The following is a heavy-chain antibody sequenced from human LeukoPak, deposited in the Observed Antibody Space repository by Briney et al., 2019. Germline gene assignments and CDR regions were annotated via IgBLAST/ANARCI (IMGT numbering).Heavy chain of an antibody. D-gene: IGHD6-13*01. J-gene: IGHJ6*02. CDR2: IIPIFGTA. CDR3: ARFIAAAAYYYYGMDV. V-gene: IGHV1-69*13. Sequence: ASVKVSCKASGGTFSSYAISWVRQAPGQGLEWMGGIIPIFGTANYAQKFQGRVTITADESTSTAYMELSSLRSEDTAVYYCARFIAAAAYYYYGMDVWGQGTTVTVSS. CDR1: GGTFSSYA.